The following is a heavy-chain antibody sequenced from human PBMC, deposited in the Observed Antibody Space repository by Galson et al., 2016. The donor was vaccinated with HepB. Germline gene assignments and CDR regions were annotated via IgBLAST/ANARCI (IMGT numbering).Heavy chain of an antibody. D-gene: IGHD2-2*02. CDR3: ARAHVLYHSFDY. CDR1: GFTFDDHG. V-gene: IGHV3-20*04. J-gene: IGHJ4*02. CDR2: IKWNGDRT. Sequence: LRLSCAASGFTFDDHGMGWVRQAPGKGLEWVSGIKWNGDRTGYADSVKGRFTISRDNAKNSLYLQMNSLRAEDTALYYCARAHVLYHSFDYWGQGTLVTVSS.